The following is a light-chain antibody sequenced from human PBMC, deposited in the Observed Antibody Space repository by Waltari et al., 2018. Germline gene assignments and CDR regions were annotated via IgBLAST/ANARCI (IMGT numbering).Light chain of an antibody. Sequence: QSALTQPASVSGSPGQSITISCTGSSSDVGGYNYVSWYQQHPGKAPKLVVYEVTNRPSGVSARFSGSKSGHTASLTISGLQAEDEADYYCSSFTSSSTVVFGGGTKLTVL. CDR3: SSFTSSSTVV. V-gene: IGLV2-14*01. CDR1: SSDVGGYNY. CDR2: EVT. J-gene: IGLJ2*01.